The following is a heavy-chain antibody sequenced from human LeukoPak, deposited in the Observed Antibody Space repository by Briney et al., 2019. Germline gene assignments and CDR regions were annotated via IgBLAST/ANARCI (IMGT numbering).Heavy chain of an antibody. CDR2: IKQDGSEK. D-gene: IGHD4-17*01. CDR3: ARVYGDYVNYYYMDV. Sequence: GGSLRLSCAASGFTFSSYWMSWVRQAPWKGLEWVANIKQDGSEKYYVDSVKGRFTISRDNSKNTLYLQMNSLRAEDTAVYYCARVYGDYVNYYYMDVWGKGTTVTVSS. CDR1: GFTFSSYW. V-gene: IGHV3-7*01. J-gene: IGHJ6*03.